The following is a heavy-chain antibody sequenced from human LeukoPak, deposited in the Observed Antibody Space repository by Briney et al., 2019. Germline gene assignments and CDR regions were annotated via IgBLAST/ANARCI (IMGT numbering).Heavy chain of an antibody. CDR1: GASIRSGDYY. D-gene: IGHD2-15*01. V-gene: IGHV4-30-4*01. J-gene: IGHJ3*02. CDR3: ARDCSGGSCYGAFDI. Sequence: SETLSLTCTVSGASIRSGDYYWSWIRQPPGKGLEWIGYIYDSGSTYYNPSLKSRITISVDTSENRFSLKLSSVTATDTAVYYCARDCSGGSCYGAFDIWGQGTVVTVSS. CDR2: IYDSGST.